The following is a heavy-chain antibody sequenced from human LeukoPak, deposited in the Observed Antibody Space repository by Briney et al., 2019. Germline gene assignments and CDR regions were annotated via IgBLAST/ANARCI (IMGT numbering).Heavy chain of an antibody. CDR2: IWYGGSYK. CDR1: GFNFRSYG. CDR3: ARDYDHYFDY. Sequence: PGGSLRLSCAASGFNFRSYGMHWVRQAPGKGLEWVAVIWYGGSYKYYADSVKGRFTISRDNSKNTVYLQINSLRAEDTAVYYCARDYDHYFDYWGQGTLVTVSS. D-gene: IGHD3-16*01. V-gene: IGHV3-33*01. J-gene: IGHJ4*02.